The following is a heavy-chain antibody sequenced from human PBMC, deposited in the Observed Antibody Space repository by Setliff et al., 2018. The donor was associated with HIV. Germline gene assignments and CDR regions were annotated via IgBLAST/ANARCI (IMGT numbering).Heavy chain of an antibody. J-gene: IGHJ4*02. D-gene: IGHD3-9*01. CDR2: IIPILGVA. Sequence: SVKVSCKASRSTFNSHTINWVRQAPGQGLDWMGRIIPILGVANYAQRFQGKVTITADKSTSTAYMELRSLRSDDTAVYYCARVSRGIFDSWPPCYWGQGTLVTVSS. CDR3: ARVSRGIFDSWPPCY. CDR1: RSTFNSHT. V-gene: IGHV1-69*02.